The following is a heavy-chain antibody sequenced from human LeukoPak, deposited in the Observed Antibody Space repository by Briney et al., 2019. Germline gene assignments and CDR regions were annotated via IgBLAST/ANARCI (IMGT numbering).Heavy chain of an antibody. CDR1: GGTFSSYA. D-gene: IGHD3-22*01. CDR3: ARDRVGGLVITNDRGAFDI. J-gene: IGHJ3*02. V-gene: IGHV1-69*04. CDR2: IIPILGIA. Sequence: SVKVSCKASGGTFSSYAISWVRQAPGQGLEWMGRIIPILGIANYAQKFQGRVTITADKSTSTAYMELSSLRSEDTAVYYCARDRVGGLVITNDRGAFDIWGQGTMVTVSS.